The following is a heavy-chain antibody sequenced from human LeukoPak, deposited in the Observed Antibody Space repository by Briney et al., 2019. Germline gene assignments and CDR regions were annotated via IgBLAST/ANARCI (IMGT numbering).Heavy chain of an antibody. J-gene: IGHJ4*02. CDR2: IYYNGNT. D-gene: IGHD4-17*01. CDR1: GGSISSGGYY. V-gene: IGHV4-31*03. Sequence: PSQTLSLTCTVSGGSISSGGYYWSWIRQHPGKGLEWIGYIYYNGNTHYNPSLKSRVSISKDTSKNHFSLKLSSVTAADTAVYYCARAVTSYYFDYWGQGTLVTVSS. CDR3: ARAVTSYYFDY.